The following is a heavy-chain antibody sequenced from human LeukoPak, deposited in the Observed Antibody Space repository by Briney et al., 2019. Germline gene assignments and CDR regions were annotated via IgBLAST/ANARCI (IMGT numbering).Heavy chain of an antibody. V-gene: IGHV4-4*07. CDR1: GGATSNYF. J-gene: IGHJ4*02. D-gene: IGHD3-3*01. Sequence: PSETLSLTCTVSGGATSNYFCTWLRQSAGQGLEWSGRIHTSGSTNYNPSLKSRVSMSADTSKNHFSLKLSSVTAADTAVYCCARDAKGHGYYFDYWGQGALVTVSS. CDR3: ARDAKGHGYYFDY. CDR2: IHTSGST.